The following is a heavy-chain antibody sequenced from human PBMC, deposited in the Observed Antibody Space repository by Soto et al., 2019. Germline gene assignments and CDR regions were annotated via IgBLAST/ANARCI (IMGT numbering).Heavy chain of an antibody. CDR1: GFTFSSYG. CDR3: AREKIVVVPAAPDY. J-gene: IGHJ4*02. CDR2: IWYDGSNK. Sequence: QVQLVKSGGGVVQPGRSLRLSCAASGFTFSSYGMHWVRQAPGKGLEWVAVIWYDGSNKYYADSVKGRFTISRDNSKNTLYLQMNSLRAEDTAVYYCAREKIVVVPAAPDYWGQGTLVTVSS. D-gene: IGHD2-2*01. V-gene: IGHV3-33*01.